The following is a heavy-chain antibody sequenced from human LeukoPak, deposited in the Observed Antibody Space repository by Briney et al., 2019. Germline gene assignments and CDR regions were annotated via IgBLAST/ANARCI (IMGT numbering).Heavy chain of an antibody. V-gene: IGHV3-30-3*01. D-gene: IGHD5-12*01. Sequence: GGSLRLSCAASGFTFSSYAMHWVRQAPGKGLEWVAVISYDGSNKYYADSVKGRFTISRDNSKNTLYLQMNSLRAEDTAVYYCWWVATDPPYYFDYWGQGTLVTVSS. CDR3: WWVATDPPYYFDY. CDR1: GFTFSSYA. CDR2: ISYDGSNK. J-gene: IGHJ4*02.